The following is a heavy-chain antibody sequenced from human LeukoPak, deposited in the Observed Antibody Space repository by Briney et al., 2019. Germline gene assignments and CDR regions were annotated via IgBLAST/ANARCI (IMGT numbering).Heavy chain of an antibody. V-gene: IGHV1-69*13. Sequence: ASVKVSCKASGGTFNSYAITWVRQAPGQGLEWMGGIIPIFGTANYAQKFQGRVTITADESTSTAYMELSSLRSEDTAVYYCARDSSEFRSLIPHWGQGTLVTVSS. D-gene: IGHD2-21*01. CDR3: ARDSSEFRSLIPH. J-gene: IGHJ1*01. CDR1: GGTFNSYA. CDR2: IIPIFGTA.